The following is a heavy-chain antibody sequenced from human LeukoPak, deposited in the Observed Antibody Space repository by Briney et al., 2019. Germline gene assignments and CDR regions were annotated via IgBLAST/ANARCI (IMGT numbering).Heavy chain of an antibody. V-gene: IGHV4-59*01. D-gene: IGHD6-19*01. CDR3: ARARKQWLAPVYYYYGIDV. CDR2: IYYSGST. CDR1: GGSISSYY. Sequence: SETLSLTCTVSGGSISSYYWSWIRQPPGKGPEWIGYIYYSGSTNYNPPLKSRVTISVDTSKNQFSLKLSSVTAADTAVYYCARARKQWLAPVYYYYGIDVWGQGTTVTVSS. J-gene: IGHJ6*02.